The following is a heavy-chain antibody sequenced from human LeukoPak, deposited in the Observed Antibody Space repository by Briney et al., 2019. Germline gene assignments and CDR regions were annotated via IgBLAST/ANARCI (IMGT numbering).Heavy chain of an antibody. Sequence: SETLSLTCTVSGDSISSGNYYWTWIRQPAGKGLEWIGRIYTSGDTNYNPSLKGQVTISMDTSKNQFSLNLNSVTAADTAVYYCARDRAGDSFDIRGQGTMVTVSS. CDR2: IYTSGDT. J-gene: IGHJ3*02. V-gene: IGHV4-61*02. CDR1: GDSISSGNYY. CDR3: ARDRAGDSFDI. D-gene: IGHD7-27*01.